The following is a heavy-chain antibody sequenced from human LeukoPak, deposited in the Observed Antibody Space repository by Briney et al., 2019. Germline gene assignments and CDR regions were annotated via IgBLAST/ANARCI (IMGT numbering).Heavy chain of an antibody. CDR3: SREGQIASPFDY. V-gene: IGHV3-48*03. CDR2: ISSRTNVR. J-gene: IGHJ4*02. Sequence: GGSLRLSCAASGFAFNSYEMNWDRQAPGKGLEWVSYISSRTNVRYYSDSVKGRFTISRDDAKNSLYLQMNGLRAEDTAVYYCSREGQIASPFDYWGQGTLVTVSS. CDR1: GFAFNSYE.